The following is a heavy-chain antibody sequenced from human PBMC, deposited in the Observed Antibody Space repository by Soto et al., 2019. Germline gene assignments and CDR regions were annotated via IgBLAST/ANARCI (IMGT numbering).Heavy chain of an antibody. V-gene: IGHV1-58*01. J-gene: IGHJ4*02. Sequence: SVKVSCKASGFTFTSSAVQWVRQARGQRLEWIGWIVVGSGNTNYAQKFQERVTITRDMSTSTAYMELSSLRSEDTAVYYCAALRYSGYDEFDYWGQGTLVTVSS. CDR3: AALRYSGYDEFDY. CDR2: IVVGSGNT. D-gene: IGHD5-12*01. CDR1: GFTFTSSA.